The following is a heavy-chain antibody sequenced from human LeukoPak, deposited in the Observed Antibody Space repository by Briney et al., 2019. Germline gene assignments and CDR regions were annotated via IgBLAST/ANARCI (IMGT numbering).Heavy chain of an antibody. J-gene: IGHJ4*02. CDR1: GFTFSSDG. CDR2: TWYDGSNK. CDR3: ARDRQWLVPNYYFDY. Sequence: PGRSLRLSCAASGFTFSSDGMHWVRQAPGKGLEWVAVTWYDGSNKYYADSVKGRFTISRDNSKNTLYLQMSSLRAEDTAVYYCARDRQWLVPNYYFDYWGQGTLVTVSS. D-gene: IGHD6-19*01. V-gene: IGHV3-33*01.